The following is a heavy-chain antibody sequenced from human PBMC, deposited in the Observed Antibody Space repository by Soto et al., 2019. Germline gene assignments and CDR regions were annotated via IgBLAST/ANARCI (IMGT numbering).Heavy chain of an antibody. Sequence: GGSLRLSCAASGFTFSSYSMNWVRQAPGKGLEWVSYISSSSSTIYYADSVKGRFTISRDNAKNSLYLQMNSLRAEDTAVYYCARVSRYFDWLLSPRYMDVCGKGTTVTVSS. V-gene: IGHV3-48*01. D-gene: IGHD3-9*01. CDR3: ARVSRYFDWLLSPRYMDV. CDR1: GFTFSSYS. CDR2: ISSSSSTI. J-gene: IGHJ6*03.